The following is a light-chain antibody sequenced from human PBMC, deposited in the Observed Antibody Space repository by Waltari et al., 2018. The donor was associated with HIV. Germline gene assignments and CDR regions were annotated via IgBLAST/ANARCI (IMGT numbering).Light chain of an antibody. CDR3: CSYAGSSNWV. J-gene: IGLJ3*02. CDR1: SSEVGSYNL. Sequence: QSALTHPAPVSGSPGQSITISCTGSSSEVGSYNLLSWYQQHPGKAPKLMIYEGINRPSGVSNRFSGSKSGNTASLTISGLQAEDEADYYCCSYAGSSNWVFGGGTKLTVL. CDR2: EGI. V-gene: IGLV2-23*01.